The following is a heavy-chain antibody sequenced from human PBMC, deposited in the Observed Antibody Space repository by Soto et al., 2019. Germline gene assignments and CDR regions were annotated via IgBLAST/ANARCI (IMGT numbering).Heavy chain of an antibody. CDR3: AHYCSSTSCYLPTTDY. J-gene: IGHJ4*02. CDR2: ISVSGGST. Sequence: GGSLRLSCAASGFTFSSYGMSWVRQAPGKGLEWVSAISVSGGSTYYADSVKGRFTISRDNSKNTLYMQMNSLRGEDTAVYYCAHYCSSTSCYLPTTDYWGQGTLVTVPS. D-gene: IGHD2-2*01. V-gene: IGHV3-23*01. CDR1: GFTFSSYG.